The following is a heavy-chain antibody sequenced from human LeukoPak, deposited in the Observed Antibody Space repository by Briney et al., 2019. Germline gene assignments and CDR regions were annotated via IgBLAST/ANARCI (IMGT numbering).Heavy chain of an antibody. CDR3: ARDRDYYDTLGAFDI. D-gene: IGHD3-22*01. Sequence: PSETLSLTCTVSGGSISSYYWSWIRQPPGKGLEWIGYIYYSGSTNYNPSLKSRVTISVDTSKNQFSLKLSSVTAADTAVYYCARDRDYYDTLGAFDIWGQGTMVTVSS. V-gene: IGHV4-59*01. CDR2: IYYSGST. CDR1: GGSISSYY. J-gene: IGHJ3*02.